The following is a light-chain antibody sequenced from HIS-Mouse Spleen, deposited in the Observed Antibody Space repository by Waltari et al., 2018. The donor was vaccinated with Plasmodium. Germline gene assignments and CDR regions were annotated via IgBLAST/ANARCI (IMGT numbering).Light chain of an antibody. Sequence: SYELTQPPSVSVSPGQTARITCSGDALPNKYAYWYQQKSGQAPVLVIYEDRKRPSGIPDRFAGSSSGTMATLTISGAQVEDEADYYCYSTDSSGNHRVFGGGTKLTVL. CDR3: YSTDSSGNHRV. V-gene: IGLV3-10*01. J-gene: IGLJ3*02. CDR1: ALPNKY. CDR2: EDR.